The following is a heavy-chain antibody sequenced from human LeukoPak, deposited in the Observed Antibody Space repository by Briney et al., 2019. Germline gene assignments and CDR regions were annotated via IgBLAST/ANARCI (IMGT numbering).Heavy chain of an antibody. J-gene: IGHJ4*02. Sequence: GGSLRLSCAASGFTFNNAWMTWVRQTPGKGLEWVGRIKKKTEGETTDYAAAVKGRFSISRDDSKNTLYLQMNSLKTEDTAVYYCTTAAAVAGFDCWGQGTLVTVSS. CDR1: GFTFNNAW. CDR2: IKKKTEGETT. V-gene: IGHV3-15*01. CDR3: TTAAAVAGFDC. D-gene: IGHD6-19*01.